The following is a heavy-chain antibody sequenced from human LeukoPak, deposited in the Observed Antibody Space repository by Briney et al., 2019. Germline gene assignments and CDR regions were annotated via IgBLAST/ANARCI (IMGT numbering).Heavy chain of an antibody. CDR2: IISSGSYI. V-gene: IGHV3-21*03. CDR3: ARDFGGYCSSTDCYLGHLDY. J-gene: IGHJ4*02. CDR1: GFTFSSYT. D-gene: IGHD2-2*01. Sequence: GGSLRLSCAASGFTFSSYTINWVRQAPGKGLEWVSSIISSGSYIYYADSVKGRFTISRDNAKNSLYLQMNGLRAEDTAVYYCARDFGGYCSSTDCYLGHLDYWGQGTLVTVSS.